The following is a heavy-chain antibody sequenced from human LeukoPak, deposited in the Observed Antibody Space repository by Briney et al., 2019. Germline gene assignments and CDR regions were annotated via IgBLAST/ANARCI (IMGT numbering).Heavy chain of an antibody. J-gene: IGHJ4*02. CDR2: IYHDGST. CDR1: GDSITNGYY. D-gene: IGHD3-3*01. CDR3: ARVFQGGEWLLGGLDY. V-gene: IGHV4-38-2*02. Sequence: SETLSLTCTVSGDSITNGYYWGWIRQPPGKGLEWTACIYHDGSTHYSPSLRSRVTMSVDTSKNQFSLRLNSVTAADTAVYFCARVFQGGEWLLGGLDYWGQGSLVTVSS.